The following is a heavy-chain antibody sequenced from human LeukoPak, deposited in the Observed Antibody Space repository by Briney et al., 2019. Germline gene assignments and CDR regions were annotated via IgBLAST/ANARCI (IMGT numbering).Heavy chain of an antibody. CDR1: GFTFSNYA. J-gene: IGHJ4*02. Sequence: PGGSLRLSCAASGFTFSNYAMHWVRQAPGKGLEWVAVIEYDGKYKHYADSVKGRFSISRDRSKTTVDLEMSSLRTDDTAVYYCARGSGWFFDTRGQGTLVTVSS. D-gene: IGHD6-19*01. V-gene: IGHV3-30*04. CDR3: ARGSGWFFDT. CDR2: IEYDGKYK.